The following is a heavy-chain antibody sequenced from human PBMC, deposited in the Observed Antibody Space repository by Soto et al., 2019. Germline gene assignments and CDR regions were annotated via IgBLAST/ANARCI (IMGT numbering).Heavy chain of an antibody. V-gene: IGHV4-61*08. Sequence: QVQLQESGPGLVKPSETLSLTCTVSGGSVSSDDYFWSWIRQPPGKGLEWIGYIFHIGSTNYNPSLKSRVTISVETSKNQFSLKLSSVTAADTAVYYCARDRHYFDSSGYYYHLDYWGQGTLVTVSS. D-gene: IGHD3-22*01. CDR1: GGSVSSDDYF. J-gene: IGHJ4*02. CDR2: IFHIGST. CDR3: ARDRHYFDSSGYYYHLDY.